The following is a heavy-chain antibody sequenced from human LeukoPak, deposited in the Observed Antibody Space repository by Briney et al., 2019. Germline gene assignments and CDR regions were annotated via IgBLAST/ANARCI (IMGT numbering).Heavy chain of an antibody. Sequence: GGSLRLSCGASGFTLSSYWMGWVRQAPGKGLEWVANIKQDGSERYYVDSVKGRFTISRDNAKNSLYLQMNSLRAEDTAVYYCARDIGSSAWYLFDSWGQGTLVTVSS. V-gene: IGHV3-7*03. D-gene: IGHD6-19*01. CDR1: GFTLSSYW. CDR2: IKQDGSER. J-gene: IGHJ4*02. CDR3: ARDIGSSAWYLFDS.